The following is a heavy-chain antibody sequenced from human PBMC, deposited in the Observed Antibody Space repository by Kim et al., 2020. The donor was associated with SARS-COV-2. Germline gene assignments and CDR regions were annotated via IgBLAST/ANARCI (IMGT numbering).Heavy chain of an antibody. Sequence: GGSLRLSCAASGFTFSSYVMSWVRQAPGKGLEWISDITGGGGSTHYADSVKGRFTIYRDKAKNTVYLQMNSLRAEDTAVYYCAKDLAWFDPWGQGTQVTVSS. CDR1: GFTFSSYV. V-gene: IGHV3-23*01. CDR3: AKDLAWFDP. J-gene: IGHJ5*02. CDR2: ITGGGGST.